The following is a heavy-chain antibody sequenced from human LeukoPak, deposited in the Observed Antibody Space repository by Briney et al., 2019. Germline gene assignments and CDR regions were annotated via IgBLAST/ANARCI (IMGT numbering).Heavy chain of an antibody. J-gene: IGHJ4*02. CDR3: TRDPSNTGGWNPYFDY. CDR2: ISTYNGDT. D-gene: IGHD6-19*01. Sequence: ASVKVSCKASGYTFTRYAITWVRQAPGQGLEWMGWISTYNGDTKYAQNLQGRVTLTTDTSTATAYMELRSLRSDDTAVYYCTRDPSNTGGWNPYFDYWGQGTLVTVSS. CDR1: GYTFTRYA. V-gene: IGHV1-18*01.